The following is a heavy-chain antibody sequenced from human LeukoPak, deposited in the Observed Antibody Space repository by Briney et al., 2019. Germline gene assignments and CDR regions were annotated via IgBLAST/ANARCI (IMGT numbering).Heavy chain of an antibody. CDR2: ISGNGGYT. CDR3: ARDLFSGAEMATFDY. J-gene: IGHJ4*02. V-gene: IGHV3-64*01. Sequence: GGSLRLSCAASGFVFSTYAMHWVRQAPGKGLEYVSGISGNGGYTDYANSVKGRFTISRDNFKNTLYLQMGSLRAEDMAVYYCARDLFSGAEMATFDYWGPGTLVTVSS. CDR1: GFVFSTYA. D-gene: IGHD5-24*01.